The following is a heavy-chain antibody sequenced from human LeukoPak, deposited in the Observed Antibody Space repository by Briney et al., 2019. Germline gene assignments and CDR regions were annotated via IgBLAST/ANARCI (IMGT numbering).Heavy chain of an antibody. CDR3: ARLIGGTGVTFDI. D-gene: IGHD3-16*01. CDR2: INHSGST. V-gene: IGHV4-34*01. J-gene: IGHJ3*02. CDR1: GGSFSGYY. Sequence: PSETLSLTCAVYGGSFSGYYWSWIRQPPGKGLEWIGEINHSGSTNYNPSLKSRVTISVDTSKNQFSLKLSSVTAADTAVYYCARLIGGTGVTFDIWGQGTMVTVSS.